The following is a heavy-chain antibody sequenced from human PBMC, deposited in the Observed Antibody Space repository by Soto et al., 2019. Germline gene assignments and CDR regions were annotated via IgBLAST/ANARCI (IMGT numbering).Heavy chain of an antibody. D-gene: IGHD3-10*02. CDR3: ANDIKLFGELSSFCAFDI. CDR1: GFTFDDYA. CDR2: ISWNSGSI. Sequence: EVQLVESGGGLVQPGRSLRLSCAASGFTFDDYAMHWVRQAPGKGLEWVSGISWNSGSIGYADSVKGRFTISRDNAKNSLYLQMNTLRAEDTALYYCANDIKLFGELSSFCAFDIWGQGTMVTVSS. V-gene: IGHV3-9*01. J-gene: IGHJ3*02.